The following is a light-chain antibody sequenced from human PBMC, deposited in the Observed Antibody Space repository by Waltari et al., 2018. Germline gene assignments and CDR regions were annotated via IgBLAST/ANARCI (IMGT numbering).Light chain of an antibody. J-gene: IGLJ1*01. Sequence: QSALTQPASVSGSPGQSITISCTGTSSDVGGYNYVSWYQQHPGKAPKLMIYEVSKWPSGVSNRFSGSNSGNTASLTISGLQAEDEADYYCSSYTSSSPYVFGTGTKVTVL. CDR3: SSYTSSSPYV. V-gene: IGLV2-14*01. CDR2: EVS. CDR1: SSDVGGYNY.